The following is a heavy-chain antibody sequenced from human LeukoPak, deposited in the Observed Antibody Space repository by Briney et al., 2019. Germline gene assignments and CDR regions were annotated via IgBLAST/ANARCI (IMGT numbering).Heavy chain of an antibody. CDR2: IYYSGSN. Sequence: SETLSLTCTVSGGSISSHYWSWIRQPPGKGLEWIGYIYYSGSNNYNPSLKSRGTISVDTSKNQFSLKLSSVTAADTAVYYCARMVSGWKNTYFDYWGQGTLVTVSS. D-gene: IGHD6-19*01. J-gene: IGHJ4*02. V-gene: IGHV4-59*11. CDR3: ARMVSGWKNTYFDY. CDR1: GGSISSHY.